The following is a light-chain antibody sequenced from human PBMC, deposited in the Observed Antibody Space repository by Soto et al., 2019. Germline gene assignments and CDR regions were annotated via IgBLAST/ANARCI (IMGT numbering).Light chain of an antibody. CDR1: QSVSNN. Sequence: ILFSQHQAALALSPGERASLSPRASQSVSNNYLAWYQQKPGQDPSILIYAESNRATGIQDRFSGSGSATEFTLTIRSLQSEDFEVYFCKQYNNWPYFGKGQRLELK. CDR2: AES. V-gene: IGKV3-15*01. J-gene: IGKJ5*01. CDR3: KQYNNWPY.